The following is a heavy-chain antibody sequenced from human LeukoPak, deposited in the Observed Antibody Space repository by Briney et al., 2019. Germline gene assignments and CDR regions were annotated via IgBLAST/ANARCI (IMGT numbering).Heavy chain of an antibody. CDR2: ISYDGNNK. CDR3: AKDMYSSSWSGLLDY. J-gene: IGHJ4*02. Sequence: PGGSLRLSCAASGFTFSNFGMHWVRQAPGKGLEWVAVISYDGNNKYYTDSVKGRFTISRDNAKNSLYLQMNSLRAEDTALYYCAKDMYSSSWSGLLDYWGQGTLVTVSS. V-gene: IGHV3-30*18. CDR1: GFTFSNFG. D-gene: IGHD6-13*01.